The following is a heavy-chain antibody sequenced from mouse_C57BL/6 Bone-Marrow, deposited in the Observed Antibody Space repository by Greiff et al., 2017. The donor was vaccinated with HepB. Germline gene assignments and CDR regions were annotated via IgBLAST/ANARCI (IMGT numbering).Heavy chain of an antibody. J-gene: IGHJ4*01. CDR3: ARDGLNSSGYAMDY. Sequence: EVQGVESGGGLVQSGRSLRLSCATSGFTFSDFYMEWVRQAPGKGLEWIAASRNKANDYTTEYSASVKGRFIVSRDTSQSILYLQMNALRAEDTAIYYCARDGLNSSGYAMDYWGQGTSVTVSS. CDR1: GFTFSDFY. D-gene: IGHD3-2*02. V-gene: IGHV7-1*01. CDR2: SRNKANDYTT.